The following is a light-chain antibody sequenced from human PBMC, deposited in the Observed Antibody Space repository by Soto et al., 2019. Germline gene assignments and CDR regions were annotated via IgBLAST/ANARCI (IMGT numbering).Light chain of an antibody. V-gene: IGKV3-20*01. J-gene: IGKJ1*01. CDR1: QSVTTS. CDR2: GAS. CDR3: QQYGSSPRT. Sequence: EIVLTQSPDTLSLSPGERATLSCRASQSVTTSLAWYQQKTGQPPRLLIYGASSRATGIPDRFSGSGSGTDFTLTISRLEPEDFAVYYCQQYGSSPRTFGQGTKVDIK.